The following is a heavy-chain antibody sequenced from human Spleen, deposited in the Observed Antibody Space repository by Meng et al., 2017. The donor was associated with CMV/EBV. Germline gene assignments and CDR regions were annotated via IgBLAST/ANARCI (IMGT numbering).Heavy chain of an antibody. J-gene: IGHJ5*02. CDR1: GFTFSSYA. D-gene: IGHD2-15*01. CDR2: IYSGGSST. Sequence: LSCAASGFTFSSYAMSWVRQAPGKGLEWVSVIYSGGSSTYYADSVKGRFTISRDNSKNTLYLQMNSLRAEDTAVYYCAKDRLLGWFDPWGQGTLVTVSS. CDR3: AKDRLLGWFDP. V-gene: IGHV3-23*03.